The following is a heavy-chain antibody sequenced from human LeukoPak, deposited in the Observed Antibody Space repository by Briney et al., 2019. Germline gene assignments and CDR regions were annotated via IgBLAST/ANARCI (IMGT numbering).Heavy chain of an antibody. CDR2: IYHSGST. CDR1: GGSISSGYY. CDR3: ARGVVTYYDILTGYSYFDY. V-gene: IGHV4-38-2*02. D-gene: IGHD3-9*01. J-gene: IGHJ4*02. Sequence: SETLSLTCTVSGGSISSGYYWGWIRQPPGKGLEWIGSIYHSGSTYYNPSLKSRVTISVDTSKNQFSLKLSSVTAADTAVYYCARGVVTYYDILTGYSYFDYWGQGALVTVSS.